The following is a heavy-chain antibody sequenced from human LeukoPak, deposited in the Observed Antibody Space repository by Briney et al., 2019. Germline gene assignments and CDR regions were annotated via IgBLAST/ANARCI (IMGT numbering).Heavy chain of an antibody. J-gene: IGHJ6*03. CDR3: ARDQGYYGSGSYYGSRDYYMDI. Sequence: GGSLRLSCAASGFTFSSYWMHWVRQAPGKGLVWVSRINSDGSSTSYADSVKGRFTISRDNAKNTLYLQMNSQRDEDTAVYYCARDQGYYGSGSYYGSRDYYMDIWGKGTTVTVSS. CDR2: INSDGSST. V-gene: IGHV3-74*01. CDR1: GFTFSSYW. D-gene: IGHD3-10*01.